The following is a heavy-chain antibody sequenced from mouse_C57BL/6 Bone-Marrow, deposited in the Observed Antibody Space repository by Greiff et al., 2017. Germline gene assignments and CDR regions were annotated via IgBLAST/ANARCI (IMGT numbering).Heavy chain of an antibody. V-gene: IGHV1-55*01. CDR2: IYPGSGST. D-gene: IGHD2-10*01. Sequence: QVHVKQPGAELVKPGASVKMSCKASGYTFTSYWITWVKQRPGQGLEWIGDIYPGSGSTNYNEKFKSKATLTVDTSSSPAYMQLSSLTSEDSAVYYCARPYPLFAYWGTGTLVTVSA. CDR3: ARPYPLFAY. J-gene: IGHJ3*01. CDR1: GYTFTSYW.